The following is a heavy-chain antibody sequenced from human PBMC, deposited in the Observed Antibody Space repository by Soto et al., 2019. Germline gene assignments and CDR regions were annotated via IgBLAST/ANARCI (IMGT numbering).Heavy chain of an antibody. D-gene: IGHD3-22*01. CDR3: AEGRDKRSGYTFNWFDP. V-gene: IGHV1-24*01. CDR1: GYSVTKLS. CDR2: FDPEDGQI. Sequence: QVHLVQSGAEVKKPGASVNVSCKVSGYSVTKLSMHWVRQAPGKGLDWMGGFDPEDGQIIYAQEFQGRVTMTEDTSTSTPYMELSSRTSEDTAVYFFAEGRDKRSGYTFNWFDPWGQGSVVTVSS. J-gene: IGHJ5*02.